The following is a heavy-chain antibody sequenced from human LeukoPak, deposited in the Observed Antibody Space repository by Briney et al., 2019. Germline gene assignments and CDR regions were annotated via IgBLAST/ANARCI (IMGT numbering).Heavy chain of an antibody. D-gene: IGHD3-16*01. CDR2: LYYRGSA. J-gene: IGHJ3*02. CDR1: GDSISSDYYY. Sequence: SETLSLTCIVSGDSISSDYYYWAWIRQPPGKGLQWIGSLYYRGSAYYNPSLKSRVTISVDTSKNQFSLKLSSVTAADTAVYYCARPRPLRDDAFDIWGQGTMVTVSS. CDR3: ARPRPLRDDAFDI. V-gene: IGHV4-39*01.